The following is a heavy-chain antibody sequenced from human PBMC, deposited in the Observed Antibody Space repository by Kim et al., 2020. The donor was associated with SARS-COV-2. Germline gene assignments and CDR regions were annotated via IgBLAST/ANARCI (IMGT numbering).Heavy chain of an antibody. CDR3: ARDVYVSGSYPLRH. CDR2: INTNTENP. D-gene: IGHD3-10*01. Sequence: ASVKVSCKASGYTFTTYAMCWLRQAPGQGLEWMGWINTNTENPTYVQGFTGRFVFSVDTSVSTTYLEINSLKVEDTAVYYCARDVYVSGSYPLRHWGQGTLVTVSS. CDR1: GYTFTTYA. J-gene: IGHJ4*02. V-gene: IGHV7-4-1*02.